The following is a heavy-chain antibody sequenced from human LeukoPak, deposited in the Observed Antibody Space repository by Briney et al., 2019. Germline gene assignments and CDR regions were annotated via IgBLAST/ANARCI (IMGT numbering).Heavy chain of an antibody. CDR3: ARTLGTTPYYYGMDV. V-gene: IGHV3-21*01. J-gene: IGHJ6*02. CDR1: GFTFSSYS. Sequence: GGSLRLSCAASGFTFSSYSMNWVRQAPGKGLEWVSSISSGSSYIYYADSVKGRFTISRDNAKNSLYLQMNSLRAEDTAVYYCARTLGTTPYYYGMDVWGQGTTVTVSS. D-gene: IGHD1-14*01. CDR2: ISSGSSYI.